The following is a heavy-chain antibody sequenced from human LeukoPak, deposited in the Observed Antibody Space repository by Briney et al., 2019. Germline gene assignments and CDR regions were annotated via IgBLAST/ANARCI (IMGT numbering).Heavy chain of an antibody. V-gene: IGHV1-2*04. Sequence: ASVKVSCKASGYTFTGYYMHWVRQAPGQGLEWMGWINPNSGGTNYAQKFQGWVTMTRDTSISTAYMELSRLRSEDTAVYYCAREWGYSSGWYGDYWGQGTLVTVSS. CDR2: INPNSGGT. CDR3: AREWGYSSGWYGDY. J-gene: IGHJ4*02. D-gene: IGHD6-19*01. CDR1: GYTFTGYY.